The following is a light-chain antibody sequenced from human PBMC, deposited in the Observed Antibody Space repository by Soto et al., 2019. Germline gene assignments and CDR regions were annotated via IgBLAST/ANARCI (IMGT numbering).Light chain of an antibody. Sequence: EIVMTQSPATLSVSPGERATLSCRASQTISSNLAWYQQKPGQAPRLLIHGASTRAAGVPARFSGSGSGTEFTLTITSLHSEDFAVYYCQQYHNWPPQYTFGQGTQLQIK. CDR3: QQYHNWPPQYT. CDR1: QTISSN. V-gene: IGKV3-15*01. J-gene: IGKJ2*01. CDR2: GAS.